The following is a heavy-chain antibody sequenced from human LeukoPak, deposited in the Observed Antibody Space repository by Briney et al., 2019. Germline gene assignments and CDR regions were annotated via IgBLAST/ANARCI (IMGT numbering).Heavy chain of an antibody. J-gene: IGHJ4*02. CDR3: ARDLGSYYFDY. D-gene: IGHD1-26*01. Sequence: GGSLRLSCAVSGFTFSSYWMSWVRQAPGKGLEWVSSISSSSSYIYYADSVKGRFTISRDNAKNSLYLQMNSLRAEDTAVYYCARDLGSYYFDYWGQGTLVTVSS. CDR2: ISSSSSYI. V-gene: IGHV3-21*01. CDR1: GFTFSSYW.